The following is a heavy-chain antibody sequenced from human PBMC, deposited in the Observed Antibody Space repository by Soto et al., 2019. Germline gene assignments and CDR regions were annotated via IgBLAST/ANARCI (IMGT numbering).Heavy chain of an antibody. V-gene: IGHV1-2*04. CDR1: GYKFTDYY. J-gene: IGHJ2*01. Sequence: QVLLVQSGAEVKKPGASVKVSCKASGYKFTDYYIHWVRQAPGQGLEWMGWVNPKRGDAVYAQKFQGWVTMTRDTATTTAYLEVNRLKSDDTAVYYCARDPGIPGRYWYFGLWGRGTLVTVSS. CDR2: VNPKRGDA. CDR3: ARDPGIPGRYWYFGL. D-gene: IGHD1-20*01.